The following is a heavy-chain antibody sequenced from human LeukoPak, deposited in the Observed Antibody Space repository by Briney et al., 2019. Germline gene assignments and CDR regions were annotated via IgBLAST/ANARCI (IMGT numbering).Heavy chain of an antibody. Sequence: GASVKVSCKVSGYTLTELSMHWVRQAPGKGLEWMGGFDPEDGETIYAQKFQGRVTMTEDTSTDTAYMELSSLRSEDTAVYYCATGPSGYYYMDVWGKGTTVIISS. CDR1: GYTLTELS. V-gene: IGHV1-24*01. CDR2: FDPEDGET. CDR3: ATGPSGYYYMDV. J-gene: IGHJ6*03. D-gene: IGHD3-10*01.